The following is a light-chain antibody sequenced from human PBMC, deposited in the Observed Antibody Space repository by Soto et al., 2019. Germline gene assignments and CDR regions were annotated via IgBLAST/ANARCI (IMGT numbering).Light chain of an antibody. Sequence: EIVLTQTPATLSLSPGERATLSCRASQSVSSYLAWYQQKPGQAPRLLIYDASNRATGNPARFSGSGSGTDFTLSISSLEPEYFAVYYCQQRSNWPPMYTFGQGTKLEIK. J-gene: IGKJ2*01. CDR2: DAS. CDR3: QQRSNWPPMYT. CDR1: QSVSSY. V-gene: IGKV3-11*01.